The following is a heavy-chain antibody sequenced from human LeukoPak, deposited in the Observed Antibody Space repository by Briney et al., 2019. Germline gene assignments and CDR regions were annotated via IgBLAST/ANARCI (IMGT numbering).Heavy chain of an antibody. D-gene: IGHD6-13*01. J-gene: IGHJ4*02. CDR1: GLTFSSYW. V-gene: IGHV3-7*01. CDR2: IKQDGSEK. Sequence: PGGSLRLSCAASGLTFSSYWMSWVRQAPGKGLEWVANIKQDGSEKYYVDSVKGRFTISRDNAKNSLYLQMNSLRAEDTAVYYCARVISSWYCDYWGQGTLVTVSS. CDR3: ARVISSWYCDY.